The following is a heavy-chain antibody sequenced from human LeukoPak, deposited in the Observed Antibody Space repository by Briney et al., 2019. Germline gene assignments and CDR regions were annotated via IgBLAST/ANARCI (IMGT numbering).Heavy chain of an antibody. CDR2: IKKDGSEK. CDR1: GFTFSSYW. V-gene: IGHV3-7*01. CDR3: ARRKDVVVVPGTMGYYLDV. D-gene: IGHD2-2*01. J-gene: IGHJ6*03. Sequence: GGSLRLSCAASGFTFSSYWMSWVRQAPGKGLEWGANIKKDGSEKYYVDSVKGRFTISRDNAKNSLYLQMNGLRAEDTAVYYCARRKDVVVVPGTMGYYLDVWGKGTTVTVSS.